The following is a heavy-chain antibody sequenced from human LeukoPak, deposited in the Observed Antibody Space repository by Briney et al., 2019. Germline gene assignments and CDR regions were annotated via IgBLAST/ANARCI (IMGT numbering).Heavy chain of an antibody. D-gene: IGHD5-12*01. V-gene: IGHV1-2*02. J-gene: IGHJ4*02. CDR1: GYTFTSYG. CDR2: INPNSGGT. CDR3: ARGGYDSNDY. Sequence: ASVKVSCKASGYTFTSYGISWVRQAPGQGLEWMGWINPNSGGTNYAQKFQGRVTMTRDTSISTAYMELSRLRSDDTAVYYCARGGYDSNDYWGQGTLVTVSS.